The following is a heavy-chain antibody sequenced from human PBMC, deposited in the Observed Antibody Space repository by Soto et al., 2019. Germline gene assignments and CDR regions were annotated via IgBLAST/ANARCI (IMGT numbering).Heavy chain of an antibody. J-gene: IGHJ4*02. CDR3: ARNVASGKPLDY. CDR2: IWFDEINR. V-gene: IGHV3-33*01. D-gene: IGHD2-15*01. Sequence: QVQLVESGGGVVQPGTSLRLSCVASGFSFSNYGMHWVRQAPGKGLEWVAVIWFDEINRYYGDSVKGRFTISRDNSKSTLYLQMNSLRAEDTAVYYCARNVASGKPLDYWGQGTLVTVSS. CDR1: GFSFSNYG.